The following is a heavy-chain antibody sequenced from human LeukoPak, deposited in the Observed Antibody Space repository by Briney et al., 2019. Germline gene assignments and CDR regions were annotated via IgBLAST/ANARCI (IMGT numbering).Heavy chain of an antibody. CDR3: AKVSQDYGGNLFHDY. D-gene: IGHD4-23*01. CDR2: ISGSGGNT. V-gene: IGHV3-23*01. Sequence: QAGGSLRLSCAASGFTFSSYAMSWVRQAPGKGLEWVSAISGSGGNTYYADSVKGRFTISRDNSKNTLYLQMNSLRAEDTAVYYCAKVSQDYGGNLFHDYWGQGTLVTVSS. CDR1: GFTFSSYA. J-gene: IGHJ4*02.